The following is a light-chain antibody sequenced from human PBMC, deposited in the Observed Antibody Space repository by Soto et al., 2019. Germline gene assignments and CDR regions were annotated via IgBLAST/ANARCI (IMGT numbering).Light chain of an antibody. CDR2: EGS. V-gene: IGLV2-23*01. Sequence: QSVLTPPASVSGSPGQSITISCTGTSSDVGSYNLVSWYQQHPGKAPKLMIYEGSKRPSGVSNRFSGSKSGNTASLTISGLQAEDEADYYCCSYAGSIYVFGTGTKVTVL. CDR1: SSDVGSYNL. CDR3: CSYAGSIYV. J-gene: IGLJ1*01.